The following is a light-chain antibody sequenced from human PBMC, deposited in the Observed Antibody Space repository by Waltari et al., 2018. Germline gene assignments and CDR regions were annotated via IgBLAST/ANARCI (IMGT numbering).Light chain of an antibody. Sequence: QSELTQPPSASGTPGQTVTISCSGSSSNVGSNTVNWYQQLPGTAPKLLIYDNNQRPSAVPDRFSGSKSGTSASLAISGLQSEDEAAYYCATWDANLNALFGGETKLTVL. J-gene: IGLJ3*02. CDR2: DNN. V-gene: IGLV1-44*01. CDR3: ATWDANLNAL. CDR1: SSNVGSNT.